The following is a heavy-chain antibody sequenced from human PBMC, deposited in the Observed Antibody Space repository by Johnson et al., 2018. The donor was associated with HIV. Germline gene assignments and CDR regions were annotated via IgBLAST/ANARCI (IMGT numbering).Heavy chain of an antibody. Sequence: EVQLVESGGGVVRPGGSLRLSCAASGFTFDDCGMNWVRQAPGKGLEWVSGISGSGGSTYYADSVKGRFTISRDNSKNTLYLQMNSLRAEDMDVYYCAREWGMGTFGGVIPRNAFDIWGQGTMVTVSS. V-gene: IGHV3-23*04. CDR1: GFTFDDCG. CDR3: AREWGMGTFGGVIPRNAFDI. D-gene: IGHD3-16*02. CDR2: ISGSGGST. J-gene: IGHJ3*02.